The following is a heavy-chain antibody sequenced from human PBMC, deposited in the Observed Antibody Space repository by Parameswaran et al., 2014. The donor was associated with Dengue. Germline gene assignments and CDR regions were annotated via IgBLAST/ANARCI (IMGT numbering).Heavy chain of an antibody. CDR3: ATSSGWYLDAFDI. D-gene: IGHD6-19*01. J-gene: IGHJ3*02. V-gene: IGHV1-18*01. Sequence: WVRQAPGQGLEWMGWISAYNGNTNYAQKLQGRVTMTTDTSTSTAYMELRSLRSDDTAVYYCATSSGWYLDAFDIWGQGTMVTVSS. CDR2: ISAYNGNT.